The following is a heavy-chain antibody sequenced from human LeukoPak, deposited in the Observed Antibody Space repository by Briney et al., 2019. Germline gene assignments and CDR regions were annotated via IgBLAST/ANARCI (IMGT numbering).Heavy chain of an antibody. CDR1: GYSISSGYY. J-gene: IGHJ6*04. CDR2: IYHSGST. CDR3: ASVPSWIQLDV. D-gene: IGHD5-18*01. V-gene: IGHV4-38-2*02. Sequence: PSETLSLTCTVSGYSISSGYYWGWIRQPPGKGLEWIGSIYHSGSTYYNPSLKSRVTISVDTSKNQFSLKLSSVTAADTAVYYCASVPSWIQLDVWGKGTTVTVSS.